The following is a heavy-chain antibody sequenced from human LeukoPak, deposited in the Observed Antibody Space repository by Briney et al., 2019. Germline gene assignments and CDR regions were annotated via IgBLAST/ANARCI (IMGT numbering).Heavy chain of an antibody. CDR2: ISYDGGDK. V-gene: IGHV3-30-3*01. CDR1: GVTFRSYA. D-gene: IGHD1-20*01. J-gene: IGHJ4*02. CDR3: ARDLSERYSIDY. Sequence: GGSLRLSCAASGVTFRSYAIHWVRQAPGKGLEWVAFISYDGGDKRYAESVKGRITISRDNSRKTLYLQMHSLGPEDTAIYYCARDLSERYSIDYWGQGTLVTVSS.